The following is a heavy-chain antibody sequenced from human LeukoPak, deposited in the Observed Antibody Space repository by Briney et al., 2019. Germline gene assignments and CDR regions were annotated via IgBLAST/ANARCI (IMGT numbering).Heavy chain of an antibody. V-gene: IGHV4-34*01. CDR2: INHSGST. CDR3: ARGVGDRSGWYSVY. CDR1: GGSFSGYY. D-gene: IGHD6-19*01. Sequence: PSETLSLTCAVYGGSFSGYYWTWIRQPPGKGLEWIGEINHSGSTNYNPSLKSRVTISVDTSKNQFSLKLSSVTAADTAVYYCARGVGDRSGWYSVYWGQGTLVTVPS. J-gene: IGHJ4*02.